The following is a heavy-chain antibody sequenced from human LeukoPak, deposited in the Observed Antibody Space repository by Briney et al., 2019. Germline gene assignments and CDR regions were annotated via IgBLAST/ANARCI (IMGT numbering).Heavy chain of an antibody. J-gene: IGHJ4*02. Sequence: ASVKVSCKASGYTFTGYYMHWVRQAPGQGLEWMGWINPDNGDTSYAQKFQGRVTMTRDASINTAYMELSNLRSEDTAVYYCARDRLGGNFDYWGQGTLVTVSS. V-gene: IGHV1-2*02. CDR2: INPDNGDT. D-gene: IGHD4-11*01. CDR3: ARDRLGGNFDY. CDR1: GYTFTGYY.